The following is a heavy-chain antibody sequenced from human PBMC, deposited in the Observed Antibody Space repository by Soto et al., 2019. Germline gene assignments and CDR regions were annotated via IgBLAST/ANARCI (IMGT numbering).Heavy chain of an antibody. Sequence: SETLSLTCTVSGGSMRNYFWTWIRQPPGKGLEWIGYIHYSGTTTFFPSYNPSLRSRVTISEDTSKNQFSLKLLSVTTADTAVYFCAAGEASSRNLAPYYLDFWGQGTLVTVSS. CDR3: AAGEASSRNLAPYYLDF. D-gene: IGHD6-13*01. J-gene: IGHJ4*02. CDR2: IHYSGTT. V-gene: IGHV4-59*01. CDR1: GGSMRNYF.